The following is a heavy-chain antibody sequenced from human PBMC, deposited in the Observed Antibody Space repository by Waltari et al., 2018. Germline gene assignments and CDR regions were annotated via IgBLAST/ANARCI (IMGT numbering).Heavy chain of an antibody. CDR1: GYSFTSYW. J-gene: IGHJ3*02. CDR3: ARQLSGWMVTPNDAFDI. Sequence: EVQLVQSGAEVKKPGESLKISCKGSGYSFTSYWIGWVRQMPGKGLEWMGIIYPGDSDTRYSPSFQGKVTISADKSISTAYLQWSSLKASDTAMYYCARQLSGWMVTPNDAFDIWGQGTMVTVSS. D-gene: IGHD5-18*01. CDR2: IYPGDSDT. V-gene: IGHV5-51*01.